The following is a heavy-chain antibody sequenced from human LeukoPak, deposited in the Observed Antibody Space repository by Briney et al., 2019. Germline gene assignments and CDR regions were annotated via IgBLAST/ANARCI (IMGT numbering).Heavy chain of an antibody. CDR2: ISSDGRNN. CDR1: GFTFSSYG. Sequence: PGGSLRLSCAASGFTFSSYGMHWVRQAPGKGLEWVTVISSDGRNNFYADSVKGRFTISRDTSSNTVYLQMNSLRVDDTAVYYCARVGHHYYPPFDYWGQGTLVTVSS. J-gene: IGHJ4*02. CDR3: ARVGHHYYPPFDY. D-gene: IGHD1-26*01. V-gene: IGHV3-30*19.